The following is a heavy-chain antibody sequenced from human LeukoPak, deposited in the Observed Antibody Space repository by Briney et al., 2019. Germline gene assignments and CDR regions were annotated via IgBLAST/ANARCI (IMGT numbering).Heavy chain of an antibody. CDR3: ARDLHYWVAMDV. Sequence: GRSLRLSCAASGFTFSSYGMHWVRQAPGKGLEWVAVIWYDGSNKYYADSVKGRFTISRDNSKNTLYLQMNSLRAEDTAVYYCARDLHYWVAMDVWGQGTTVTVS. D-gene: IGHD2-8*02. CDR1: GFTFSSYG. J-gene: IGHJ6*02. V-gene: IGHV3-33*01. CDR2: IWYDGSNK.